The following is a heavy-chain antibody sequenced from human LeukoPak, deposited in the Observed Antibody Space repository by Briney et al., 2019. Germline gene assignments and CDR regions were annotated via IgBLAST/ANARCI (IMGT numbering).Heavy chain of an antibody. CDR1: GLTFSSYS. D-gene: IGHD1-7*01. Sequence: GGSLRLSCAASGLTFSSYSMNWVRQAPGKGLEWVSSISSSSNYIYYADSMKGRFTISRDNAKNSLYLQMNSLRAEDTALYYCARAWDYWQNFDYWGQGTLVTVSS. CDR2: ISSSSNYI. J-gene: IGHJ4*02. V-gene: IGHV3-21*01. CDR3: ARAWDYWQNFDY.